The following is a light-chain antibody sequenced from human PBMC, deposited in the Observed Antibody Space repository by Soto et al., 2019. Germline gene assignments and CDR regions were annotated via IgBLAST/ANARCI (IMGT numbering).Light chain of an antibody. CDR1: QSLNNY. J-gene: IGKJ5*01. CDR2: DAS. V-gene: IGKV1-5*01. Sequence: DIQMTQSPSTPSVSVGQRLSITCXASQSLNNYLAWYQQKPGKAPKLLIYDASTLERGVPSRFSGTGSGTEFTLTISSLQPDDFATYYCQQYYRSSITFGQGTRLEIK. CDR3: QQYYRSSIT.